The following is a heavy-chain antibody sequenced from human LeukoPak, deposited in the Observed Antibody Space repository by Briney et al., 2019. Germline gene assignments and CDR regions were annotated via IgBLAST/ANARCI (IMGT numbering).Heavy chain of an antibody. D-gene: IGHD4-23*01. CDR1: GYSFTSYW. J-gene: IGHJ4*02. V-gene: IGHV5-51*01. CDR2: IYPDDSDT. Sequence: GESLKISCKTSGYSFTSYWITWVRQMPGKGLEWMGIIYPDDSDTTYSPPFQGQVTISADKSINTAYLQWSSLKASDTAMYYCARRDYGGKHFDYWGQGTLVTVSS. CDR3: ARRDYGGKHFDY.